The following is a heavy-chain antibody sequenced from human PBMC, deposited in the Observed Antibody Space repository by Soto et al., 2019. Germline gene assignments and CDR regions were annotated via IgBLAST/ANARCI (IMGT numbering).Heavy chain of an antibody. CDR2: LSPDGRST. V-gene: IGHV3-74*01. D-gene: IGHD1-7*01. CDR3: ARPLTNYFDFVGPFDY. CDR1: GFTFSDYW. Sequence: EVQLVESGGGLVQPGGSLRLSCAASGFTFSDYWMHWLRQAPGKGLVWVSRLSPDGRSTSYADSVKGRFTISRDNAKNTLYLQMNSLRAEDTAVYYCARPLTNYFDFVGPFDYWGQGALVTVSS. J-gene: IGHJ4*02.